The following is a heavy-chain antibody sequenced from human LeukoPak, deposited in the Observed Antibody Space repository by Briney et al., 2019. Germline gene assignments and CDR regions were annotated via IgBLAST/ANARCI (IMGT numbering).Heavy chain of an antibody. CDR3: ARDGSVGGAPDY. Sequence: ASVKVSCKASEYNFTSYYMHWVRQAPGQGLEWMGIINPSGGSTSYAQQFQGRVTMTRDTSTSTVYMELSSLRSEDTAVYYCARDGSVGGAPDYWGQGTLVTVSS. J-gene: IGHJ4*02. CDR2: INPSGGST. V-gene: IGHV1-46*01. D-gene: IGHD1-26*01. CDR1: EYNFTSYY.